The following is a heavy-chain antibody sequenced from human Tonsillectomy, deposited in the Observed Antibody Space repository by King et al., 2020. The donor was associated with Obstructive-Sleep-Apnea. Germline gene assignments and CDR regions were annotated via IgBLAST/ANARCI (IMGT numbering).Heavy chain of an antibody. CDR2: IFWNDVR. D-gene: IGHD6-13*01. CDR3: AHRWQQMVWSS. Sequence: ITLKESGPTLVKPTQTLTLTCTFSGFSLSTGGMSVGWIRQPPGKALEWLALIFWNDVRRYSPSLRSRLTITKDTSKNQVVLTMTNMDPVDTATYYCAHRWQQMVWSSWGQGTLVTVSS. CDR1: GFSLSTGGMS. J-gene: IGHJ4*02. V-gene: IGHV2-5*01.